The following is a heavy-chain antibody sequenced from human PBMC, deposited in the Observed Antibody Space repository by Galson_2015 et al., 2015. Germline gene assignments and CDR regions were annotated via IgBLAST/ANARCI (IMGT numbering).Heavy chain of an antibody. CDR2: INPNSGGT. CDR1: GYTFTGYY. CDR3: ARRPLGELSWTRKYYYYGMDV. V-gene: IGHV1-2*06. Sequence: SVKVSCKASGYTFTGYYMHWVRQAPGQGLEWMGRINPNSGGTNYAQKFQGRVTMTRDTSISTAYMELSRLRSDDTAVYYCARRPLGELSWTRKYYYYGMDVWGQGTTVTVSS. J-gene: IGHJ6*02. D-gene: IGHD3-16*02.